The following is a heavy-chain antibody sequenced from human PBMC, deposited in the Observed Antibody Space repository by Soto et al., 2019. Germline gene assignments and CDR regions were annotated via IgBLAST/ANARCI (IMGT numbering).Heavy chain of an antibody. D-gene: IGHD3-16*01. CDR3: VRGGAFKIDY. V-gene: IGHV3-48*02. J-gene: IGHJ4*02. Sequence: EVQLVESGGRLVQPGGSLRLPCAASGFTLGSYSMNWARQAPGKGLEWVSYISSSSSTIYYADSVKGRFTISRDNAKNSLYLQMNSLRDEDTAVYYCVRGGAFKIDYWGQGTLVTVSS. CDR1: GFTLGSYS. CDR2: ISSSSSTI.